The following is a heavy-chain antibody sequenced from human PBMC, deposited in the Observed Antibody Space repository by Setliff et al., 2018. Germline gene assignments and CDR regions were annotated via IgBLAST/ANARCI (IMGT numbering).Heavy chain of an antibody. J-gene: IGHJ5*01. CDR1: GGSFSSYY. CDR2: IHHSGST. D-gene: IGHD1-26*01. CDR3: ASRRTGPGGWFDY. V-gene: IGHV4-34*01. Sequence: SETLSLTCAVYGGSFSSYYWNWIRQPPGKGLEWIGEIHHSGSTKYNPSLKSRVTISVDTSKNQFSLKLTSVTAADTAIYYCASRRTGPGGWFDYWGQGTLVTVSS.